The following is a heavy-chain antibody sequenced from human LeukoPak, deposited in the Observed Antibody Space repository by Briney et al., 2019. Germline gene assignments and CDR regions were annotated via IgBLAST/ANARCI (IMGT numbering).Heavy chain of an antibody. D-gene: IGHD1-26*01. CDR3: AKDMELAS. CDR2: ISSSGANA. CDR1: GFTFRDAA. V-gene: IGHV3-23*01. Sequence: RTGGPLRLSCAASGFTFRDAAMTWVRQAPGKGLEWVSLISSSGANAYYADSVKGRSTISRDNSKNTLYLQMNNLRGEDTAEYYCAKDMELASWGQGTLVTVSS. J-gene: IGHJ5*02.